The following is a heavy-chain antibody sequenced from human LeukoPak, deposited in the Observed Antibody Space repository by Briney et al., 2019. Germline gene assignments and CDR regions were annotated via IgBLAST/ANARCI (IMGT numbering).Heavy chain of an antibody. CDR2: ISYDGRNK. Sequence: GGSLRLSCAASGLTFSSHSMNWVRQAPGKGLEWVAVISYDGRNKYYADSVKGRFTISRDNSKNTVYLQVNSLRGEDTAVYYCAKDRRGEGSLFDYWGQGTLVTVSS. CDR3: AKDRRGEGSLFDY. CDR1: GLTFSSHS. D-gene: IGHD3-10*01. J-gene: IGHJ4*02. V-gene: IGHV3-30*18.